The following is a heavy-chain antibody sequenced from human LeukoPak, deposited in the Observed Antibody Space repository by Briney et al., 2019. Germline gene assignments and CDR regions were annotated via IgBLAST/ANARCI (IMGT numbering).Heavy chain of an antibody. D-gene: IGHD3/OR15-3a*01. J-gene: IGHJ4*02. CDR2: IYYTGNT. CDR3: ARQTGSGLFILP. CDR1: GVSISSSYSY. V-gene: IGHV4-39*01. Sequence: PSETLSLTCTVSGVSISSSYSYWGWIRQPPGMGLECIGSIYYTGNTYYNASLKSQVSISIDTSKNQFSLKLTSVTAADTAVYYCARQTGSGLFILPGGQGTLVTVSS.